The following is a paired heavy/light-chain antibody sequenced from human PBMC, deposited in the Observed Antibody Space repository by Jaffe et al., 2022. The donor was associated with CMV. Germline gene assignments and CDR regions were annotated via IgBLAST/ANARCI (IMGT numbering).Heavy chain of an antibody. V-gene: IGHV1-18*01. Sequence: QVQLVQSGAEVKRPGASVMVSCKTSGYTFVSYGITWVRQAPGEGLEWMGWISAYNGNTKYAQKFLDRLTMTTDRSTNTAYMELRSLRSDDTAVYYCAREALELPDDYWGQGTLVTVSS. D-gene: IGHD1-7*01. CDR3: AREALELPDDY. CDR2: ISAYNGNT. CDR1: GYTFVSYG. J-gene: IGHJ4*02.
Light chain of an antibody. Sequence: ENVLTQSPGTLSVSPGESVTLSCRASQSVGSNYLAWYQQKPGQAPRLLMYAASFRPTDIPDRFSGSGSGTDFILTISRVEPEDFAVYYCQHYGDSRITFGGGTKVEIK. CDR1: QSVGSNY. CDR2: AAS. J-gene: IGKJ4*01. CDR3: QHYGDSRIT. V-gene: IGKV3-20*01.